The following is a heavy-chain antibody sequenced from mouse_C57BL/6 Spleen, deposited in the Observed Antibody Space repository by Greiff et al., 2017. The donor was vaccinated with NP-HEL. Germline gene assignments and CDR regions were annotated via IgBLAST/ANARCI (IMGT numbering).Heavy chain of an antibody. V-gene: IGHV1-4*01. D-gene: IGHD2-1*01. CDR1: GYTFTSYT. Sequence: VKLQQSGAELARPGASVKMSCKASGYTFTSYTMHWVKQRPGQGLEWIGYINPSSGYTKYNQKFKDKATLTADKSSSTAYMQLSSLTSEDAAVYYCAIYYGNSRDYWGQGTTLTVSS. CDR3: AIYYGNSRDY. J-gene: IGHJ2*01. CDR2: INPSSGYT.